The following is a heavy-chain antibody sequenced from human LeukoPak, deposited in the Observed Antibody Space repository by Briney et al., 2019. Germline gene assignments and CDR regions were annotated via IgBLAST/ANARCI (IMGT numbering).Heavy chain of an antibody. D-gene: IGHD1-1*01. CDR2: INWNGGST. V-gene: IGHV3-20*04. CDR1: GFTFDDYG. CDR3: ARGPYKIYYYMDV. J-gene: IGHJ6*03. Sequence: PGGSLRLSCAASGFTFDDYGMSWVRQAPGKGLEWVSGINWNGGSTGYADSVKGRFTISRDNAKNSLYLQMNSLRAEDTALYYRARGPYKIYYYMDVWGKGTTVTVSS.